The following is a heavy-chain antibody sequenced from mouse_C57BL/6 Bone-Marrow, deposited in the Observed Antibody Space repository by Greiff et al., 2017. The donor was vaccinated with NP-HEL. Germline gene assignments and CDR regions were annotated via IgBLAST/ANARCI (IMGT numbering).Heavy chain of an antibody. Sequence: VKLMESGAELVRPGTSVKMSCKASGYTFTNYWIGWAKQRPGHGLEWIGDIYPGGGYTNYNEKFKGKATLTADKSSSTAYMQFSSLTSEDSAIYYCARQGYYFDYWGQGTTLTVSS. CDR2: IYPGGGYT. CDR1: GYTFTNYW. V-gene: IGHV1-63*01. CDR3: ARQGYYFDY. J-gene: IGHJ2*01.